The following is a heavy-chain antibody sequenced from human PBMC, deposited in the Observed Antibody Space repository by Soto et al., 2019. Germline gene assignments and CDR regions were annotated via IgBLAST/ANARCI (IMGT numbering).Heavy chain of an antibody. CDR1: GFTFSSYA. D-gene: IGHD3-3*01. Sequence: GGSLRLSCAASGFTFSSYAMSWVRQAPGKGLEWVSAISGSGGSTYYADSVKGRFTISRDNSKNTLYLQMNSLRAEDTAVYYCATGVQRAFWSGYPISDGVDVWGQGTTVTVSS. CDR2: ISGSGGST. CDR3: ATGVQRAFWSGYPISDGVDV. J-gene: IGHJ6*02. V-gene: IGHV3-23*01.